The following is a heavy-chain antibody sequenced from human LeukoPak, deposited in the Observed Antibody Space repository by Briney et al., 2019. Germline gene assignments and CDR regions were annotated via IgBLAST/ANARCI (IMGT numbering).Heavy chain of an antibody. D-gene: IGHD6-13*01. V-gene: IGHV4-59*12. CDR1: GGSISSYY. J-gene: IGHJ1*01. CDR3: ARDGSSSWFLYFQH. Sequence: SESLSLTCTVSGGSISSYYWSWIRQPPGKGLEWIGYIYYSGSTNYNPSLKSRVTISVDRSKNQFSLKLSSVTAADTAVYYCARDGSSSWFLYFQHWGQGTLVTVSS. CDR2: IYYSGST.